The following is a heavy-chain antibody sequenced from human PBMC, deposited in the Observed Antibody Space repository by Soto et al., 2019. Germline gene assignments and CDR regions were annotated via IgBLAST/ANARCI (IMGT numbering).Heavy chain of an antibody. J-gene: IGHJ6*02. D-gene: IGHD3-10*01. CDR3: ARVRDSITLV. Sequence: SETLSLTCTVSGGSISSGGYYWSWIRQHPGKGLEWIGYIYYSGSTYYNPSLKSRVTISVDTSKNQFSLKLSSVTAADAAVYYCARVRDSITLVWGQGTTVTVSS. CDR2: IYYSGST. CDR1: GGSISSGGYY. V-gene: IGHV4-31*03.